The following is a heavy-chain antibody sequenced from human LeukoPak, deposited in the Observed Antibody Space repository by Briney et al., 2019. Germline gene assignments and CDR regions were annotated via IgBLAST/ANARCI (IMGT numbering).Heavy chain of an antibody. Sequence: SETLSLTCTVSGYSMSSGYYWGWIRQPPGKGLQWIGSIFHSGNSYYNPSLKSRVTISVDTSKNQFSLKVNSVTAADTAVYYCAREIRPGNYYYYMDVWGKGTTVTISS. D-gene: IGHD1-14*01. CDR3: AREIRPGNYYYYMDV. V-gene: IGHV4-38-2*02. J-gene: IGHJ6*03. CDR1: GYSMSSGYY. CDR2: IFHSGNS.